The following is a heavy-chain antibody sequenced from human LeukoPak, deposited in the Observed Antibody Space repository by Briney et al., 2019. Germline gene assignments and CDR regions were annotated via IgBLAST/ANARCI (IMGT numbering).Heavy chain of an antibody. D-gene: IGHD3-10*01. CDR3: ASPRFGELSPFDY. J-gene: IGHJ4*02. CDR1: GGSISSYY. CDR2: IYYSGST. V-gene: IGHV4-59*08. Sequence: SETLSLTCTVSGGSISSYYWSWIRQPPGKGLEWIGYIYYSGSTNYNPSLKSRVTISVDTSKNQFSLKLSSVTAADTAVYYCASPRFGELSPFDYWGQGTLVTVSS.